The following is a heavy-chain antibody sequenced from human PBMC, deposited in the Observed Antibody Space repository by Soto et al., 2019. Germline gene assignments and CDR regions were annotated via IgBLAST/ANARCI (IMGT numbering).Heavy chain of an antibody. Sequence: PRLSCRASGFRFDDYAMHWVRQAPGKGLEWVAGIIWNSEAIDYAESVRGRFTISRDNAENSVFLQMDSLSPEDTALYYCTRDDQGIATSGTPILGSWGQGTPVTVSS. CDR3: TRDDQGIATSGTPILGS. CDR2: IIWNSEAI. CDR1: GFRFDDYA. J-gene: IGHJ4*02. V-gene: IGHV3-9*01. D-gene: IGHD6-13*01.